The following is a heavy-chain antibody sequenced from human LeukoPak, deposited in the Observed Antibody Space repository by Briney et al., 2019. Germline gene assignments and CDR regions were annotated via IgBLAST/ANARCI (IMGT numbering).Heavy chain of an antibody. CDR1: GGSFSGYY. CDR2: INHSGST. J-gene: IGHJ4*02. D-gene: IGHD6-13*01. CDR3: ARVRRKQQLVDY. Sequence: SETLSLTCAVYGGSFSGYYWSWIRQPPGKGLEWIGEINHSGSTNYNPSLKSRVTISVDTSKNQFSLKLSSVTAADTAVYYCARVRRKQQLVDYWGQGTLVTVSS. V-gene: IGHV4-34*01.